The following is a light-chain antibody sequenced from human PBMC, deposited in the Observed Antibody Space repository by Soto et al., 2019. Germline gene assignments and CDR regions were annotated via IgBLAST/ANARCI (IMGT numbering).Light chain of an antibody. V-gene: IGLV2-8*01. CDR2: EVT. CDR1: SSDVGGYNY. J-gene: IGLJ1*01. CDR3: SSYAGSTPYV. Sequence: QSALTRPPSASGSPGQSGTSSCTGTSSDVGGYNYVSWYQQHPGKAPKLMIYEVTKRPSGVPDRFSGSKSGNTASLTVSGLQAEDEADYYCSSYAGSTPYVFGTGTKVTVL.